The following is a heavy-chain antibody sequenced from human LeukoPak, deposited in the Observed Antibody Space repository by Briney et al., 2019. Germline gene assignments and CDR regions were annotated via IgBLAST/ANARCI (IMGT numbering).Heavy chain of an antibody. CDR2: IYYRGST. CDR1: GGSISSYY. J-gene: IGHJ5*02. Sequence: SETLSLTCTVSGGSISSYYWSWIRQPPGKGLEWIGYIYYRGSTNYNPSLKSRVTISVDTSKNQFSLKLSSVTAADTAVYYCARARAGGYCSGGSCYWFDPWGQGTLVTVSS. V-gene: IGHV4-59*01. D-gene: IGHD2-15*01. CDR3: ARARAGGYCSGGSCYWFDP.